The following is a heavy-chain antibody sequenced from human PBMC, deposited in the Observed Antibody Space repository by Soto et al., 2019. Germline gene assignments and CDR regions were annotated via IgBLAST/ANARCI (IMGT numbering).Heavy chain of an antibody. V-gene: IGHV3-23*01. J-gene: IGHJ4*02. CDR2: LNHDGRNT. CDR1: GGTFIDRG. CDR3: AKDARNEESLFDY. Sequence: LRLSWEAAGGTFIDRGVSWVSKTPGKGLEWVSTLNHDGRNTHYAASVEGRFTISRDNSKNTLYLQMGSLRAEDTAIYYCAKDARNEESLFDYWCRGLLVTVS.